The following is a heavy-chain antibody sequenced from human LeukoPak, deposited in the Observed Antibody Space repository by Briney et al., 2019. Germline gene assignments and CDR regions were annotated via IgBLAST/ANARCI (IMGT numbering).Heavy chain of an antibody. D-gene: IGHD3-10*01. CDR2: ISGSGGST. CDR1: GFTFSSYA. J-gene: IGHJ4*02. Sequence: GGSLRLSCAASGFTFSSYAMSWVRQAPGKGLEWVSAISGSGGSTYYGDSVKGRFTISRDNSKNTLYLQMNSLRAEDTAVYYCAKVALLWFGESHFDYWGQGTLVTVSS. CDR3: AKVALLWFGESHFDY. V-gene: IGHV3-23*01.